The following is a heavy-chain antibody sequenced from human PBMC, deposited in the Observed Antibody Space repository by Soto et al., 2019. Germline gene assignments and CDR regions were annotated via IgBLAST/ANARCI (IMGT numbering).Heavy chain of an antibody. J-gene: IGHJ4*02. V-gene: IGHV3-23*01. CDR1: GFTFSSYA. Sequence: GGSLRLSCAASGFTFSSYAMSWVRQAPGKGLEWVSAISGSGGSTYYADSVKGRFTISRDNSKNTLYLQMNSLRAEDMAVYYCAKDGDIVVVIIDYWGQGALVTVSS. CDR3: AKDGDIVVVIIDY. D-gene: IGHD2-15*01. CDR2: ISGSGGST.